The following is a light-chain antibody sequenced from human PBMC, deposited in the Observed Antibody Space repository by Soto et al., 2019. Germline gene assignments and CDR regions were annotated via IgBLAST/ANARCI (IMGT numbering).Light chain of an antibody. V-gene: IGKV1-39*01. CDR2: AAS. Sequence: DIQITQSPSSVSASVGDRVSITCRASESISSYLNCYQQKPGKAPQLLIYAASSLQSGVPSRFSGSGSGTDFTLTISSLQPEDFATYYCQQSYSTWTFGQGTKVDIK. J-gene: IGKJ1*01. CDR3: QQSYSTWT. CDR1: ESISSY.